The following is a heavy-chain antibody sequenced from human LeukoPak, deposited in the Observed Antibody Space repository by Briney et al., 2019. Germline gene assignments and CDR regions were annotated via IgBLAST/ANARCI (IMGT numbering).Heavy chain of an antibody. J-gene: IGHJ3*02. V-gene: IGHV3-15*07. Sequence: GGSLRLSCAASYFTFTNTWMNWVRQAPGKGLEWVGRIKSEIDGGTTDYAAPVQGRFIISRDDSQATLYLQMNSLKTEDTAVYYCTTGGSVIVAGTRAFDIWGQGTLVTVSS. CDR3: TTGGSVIVAGTRAFDI. CDR1: YFTFTNTW. D-gene: IGHD5-12*01. CDR2: IKSEIDGGTT.